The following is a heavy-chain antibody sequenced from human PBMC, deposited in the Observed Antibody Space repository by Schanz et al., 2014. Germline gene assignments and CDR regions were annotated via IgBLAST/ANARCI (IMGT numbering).Heavy chain of an antibody. CDR1: GFGFDDYA. CDR3: ARGDPVAGLDY. V-gene: IGHV3-20*04. Sequence: VQLVESGGGVVQPGRSLRLSCAASGFGFDDYAMSWVRQAPGKGLEWVSGINWNGGSTYYADSVKGRFTISRDNSKNTVYLQMNSLRGEDTGMYYCARGDPVAGLDYWGRGTLVTVSS. CDR2: INWNGGST. J-gene: IGHJ4*02.